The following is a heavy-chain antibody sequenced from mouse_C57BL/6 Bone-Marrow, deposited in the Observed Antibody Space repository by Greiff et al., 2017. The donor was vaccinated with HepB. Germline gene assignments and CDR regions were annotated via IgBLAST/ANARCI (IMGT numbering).Heavy chain of an antibody. Sequence: VQLQQSGPELVKPGASVKISCKASGYTFTDYYMNWVKQSHGKSLEWIGDINPNNGGTSYNQKFKGKATLTVDKSSSTAYMELRSLTSEDSAVYYCARSCGYFDYWGQGTTLTVSS. CDR3: ARSCGYFDY. D-gene: IGHD1-1*02. CDR2: INPNNGGT. V-gene: IGHV1-26*01. J-gene: IGHJ2*01. CDR1: GYTFTDYY.